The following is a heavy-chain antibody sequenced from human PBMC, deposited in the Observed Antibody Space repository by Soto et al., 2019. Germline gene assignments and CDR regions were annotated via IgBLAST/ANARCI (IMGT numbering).Heavy chain of an antibody. CDR3: ARELYAFDI. CDR2: ISSSTSYI. V-gene: IGHV3-21*01. D-gene: IGHD2-15*01. CDR1: GFTFSSYS. J-gene: IGHJ3*02. Sequence: PGGSLRLSCAGSGFTFSSYSMNWVRQAPGKGLEWVSSISSSTSYIKYADSVEGRFTISRDDAKNSLYPQMNSLRAEDTAVYYCARELYAFDIWGRGTMVTVSS.